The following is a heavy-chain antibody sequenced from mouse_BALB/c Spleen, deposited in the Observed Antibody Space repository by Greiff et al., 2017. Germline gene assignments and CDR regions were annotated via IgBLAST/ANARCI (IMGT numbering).Heavy chain of an antibody. CDR3: AREGTATDAMDY. CDR1: GYSITSGYY. CDR2: ISYDGSN. J-gene: IGHJ4*01. Sequence: EVKLQESGPGLVKPSQSLSLTCSVTGYSITSGYYWNWIRQFPGNKLEWMGYISYDGSNNYNPSLKNRISITRDTSKNQFFLKLNSVTTEDTATYYCAREGTATDAMDYWGQGTSVTVSS. D-gene: IGHD1-2*01. V-gene: IGHV3-6*02.